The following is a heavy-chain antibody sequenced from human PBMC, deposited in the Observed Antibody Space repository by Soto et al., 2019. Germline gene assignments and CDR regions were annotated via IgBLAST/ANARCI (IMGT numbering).Heavy chain of an antibody. V-gene: IGHV3-66*01. D-gene: IGHD2-2*01. Sequence: GGSLRLSCAASGFTVSGNHMSWVRQAPGKGLEWVSVIYSGGSTYYADSVKGRFTIFRDNSKNTLYLQMNSLRAEDTAVYYCARVLLSGDCSTTSCYGDLFDYWGQGTLVTVSS. J-gene: IGHJ4*02. CDR1: GFTVSGNH. CDR3: ARVLLSGDCSTTSCYGDLFDY. CDR2: IYSGGST.